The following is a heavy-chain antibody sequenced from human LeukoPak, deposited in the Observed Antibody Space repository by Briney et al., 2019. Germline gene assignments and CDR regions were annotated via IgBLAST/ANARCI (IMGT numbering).Heavy chain of an antibody. CDR1: AHRLSDLS. CDR2: FDPEDGET. V-gene: IGHV1-24*01. CDR3: ASRGGHRRFDP. Sequence: ASVKVSCRVSAHRLSDLSMHWVRLAPGKGLEWMGGFDPEDGETIYAQKFQGRLTMTEDISTDTAYMNLSSLTSEDTAVYYCASRGGHRRFDPWGQGTLVTVSS. J-gene: IGHJ5*02. D-gene: IGHD3-16*01.